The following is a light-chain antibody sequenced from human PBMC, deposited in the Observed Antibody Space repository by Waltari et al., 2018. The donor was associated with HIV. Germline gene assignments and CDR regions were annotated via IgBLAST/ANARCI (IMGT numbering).Light chain of an antibody. Sequence: QSALTQPASVSGSPGQSITISCTGTSSDVRGYDYVSWYQQHPGKAPKLMISDVSNRPSGVSNRFSGSKSGTTASLTISGLQAEDEADYYCSSYTKGTSLRVFGTGTTVTVL. V-gene: IGLV2-14*01. CDR3: SSYTKGTSLRV. CDR1: SSDVRGYDY. J-gene: IGLJ1*01. CDR2: DVS.